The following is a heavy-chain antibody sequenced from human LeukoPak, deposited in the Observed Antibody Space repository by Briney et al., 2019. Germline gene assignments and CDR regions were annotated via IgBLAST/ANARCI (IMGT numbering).Heavy chain of an antibody. CDR1: GYTFTYFY. Sequence: GASVKVSCKASGYTFTYFYMHWVRQAPGQGLEWLGWMNPKTGETRYGQNFQGRVTMTRDTSITTAYMELSSLRSDDTAVYYCAREAGDNTYNVWGQGTMVTVS. V-gene: IGHV1-2*02. CDR3: AREAGDNTYNV. D-gene: IGHD3-16*01. CDR2: MNPKTGET. J-gene: IGHJ3*01.